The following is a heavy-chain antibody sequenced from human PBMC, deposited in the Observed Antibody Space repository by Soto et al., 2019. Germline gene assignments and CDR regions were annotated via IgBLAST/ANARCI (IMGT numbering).Heavy chain of an antibody. CDR1: GFTFRHYA. J-gene: IGHJ4*02. Sequence: EVQLVESGGGLVQPGGSLRLSCAASGFTFRHYAMNWVRQAPGKGLEWVSGISSGRGATIRYAESVQGRSSISRDNSKNTLFLQMNNLRVDDTALYYCAKDQGEGGDYENLLPSDWGQGILVTVSS. D-gene: IGHD4-17*01. CDR3: AKDQGEGGDYENLLPSD. CDR2: ISSGRGATI. V-gene: IGHV3-23*04.